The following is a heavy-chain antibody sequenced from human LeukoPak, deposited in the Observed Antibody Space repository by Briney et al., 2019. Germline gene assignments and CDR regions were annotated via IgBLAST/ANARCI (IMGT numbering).Heavy chain of an antibody. CDR1: GFIFSHFG. V-gene: IGHV3-33*01. Sequence: GGSLRLSCATSGFIFSHFGMHWVRQAPGRGLEWVAAIQSDGSQEYFADSVKGRSTISRDKSKSTMYLQIDTLRAEDTAVYYCARDSCLIKTCLDYWGQGTLVTVSS. D-gene: IGHD3-10*01. CDR2: IQSDGSQE. J-gene: IGHJ4*02. CDR3: ARDSCLIKTCLDY.